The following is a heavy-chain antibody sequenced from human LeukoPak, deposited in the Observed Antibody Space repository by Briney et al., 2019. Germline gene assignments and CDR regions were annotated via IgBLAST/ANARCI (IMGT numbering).Heavy chain of an antibody. V-gene: IGHV3-30*02. CDR1: GFTFSSYG. CDR3: AKDLRITRWGYYYYYMDV. J-gene: IGHJ6*03. Sequence: GGSRRLSCAASGFTFSSYGMHWVRQAPGKGLEWVAFIRYDGSNKYYADSVKGRFTISRDNSKNTLYLQMNSLRAEDTAVYYCAKDLRITRWGYYYYYMDVWGKGTTVTVSS. CDR2: IRYDGSNK. D-gene: IGHD3-10*01.